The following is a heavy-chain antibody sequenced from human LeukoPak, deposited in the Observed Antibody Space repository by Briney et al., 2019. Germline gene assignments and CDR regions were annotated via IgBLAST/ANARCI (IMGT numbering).Heavy chain of an antibody. CDR2: ISYDGSNK. J-gene: IGHJ3*02. CDR3: ARDYGDYGGGAFDI. D-gene: IGHD4-17*01. Sequence: PGGSLRLSCAASGFTFSSYAMHWVRQAPGKGLEWVAVISYDGSNKYYADSVKGRFTISRDNSKNTLYLQINSLRAEDTAVYYCARDYGDYGGGAFDIWGQGTMVTVSS. V-gene: IGHV3-30*04. CDR1: GFTFSSYA.